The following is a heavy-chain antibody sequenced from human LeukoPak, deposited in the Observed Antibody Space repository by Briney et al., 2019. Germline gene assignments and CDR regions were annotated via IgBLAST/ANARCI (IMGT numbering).Heavy chain of an antibody. D-gene: IGHD1-26*01. CDR3: AFSSYYLQDNYYYTDV. V-gene: IGHV1-18*01. CDR1: GYTFTSYG. CDR2: ISGYNGNT. Sequence: GASVKVSCKASGYTFTSYGISWVRQAPGQGLEWMGWISGYNGNTNYAQNLQGRVTMTTDTSTSTVYMELRSLRSDDTAVYYFAFSSYYLQDNYYYTDVRGKGGTVTVSS. J-gene: IGHJ6*03.